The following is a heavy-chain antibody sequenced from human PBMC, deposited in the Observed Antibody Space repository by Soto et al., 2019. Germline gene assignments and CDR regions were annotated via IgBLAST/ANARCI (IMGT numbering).Heavy chain of an antibody. CDR3: AKDRGGGYYYDSSGYYYPNYYGMDV. D-gene: IGHD3-22*01. J-gene: IGHJ6*02. CDR1: GFTFSSYA. V-gene: IGHV3-23*01. Sequence: GGSLSLSCAASGFTFSSYAMSWVRQAPGKGLEWVSAISGSGGSTYYADSVKGRFTISRDNSKNTLYLQMNSLRAEDTAVYYCAKDRGGGYYYDSSGYYYPNYYGMDVWGQGTTVTVSS. CDR2: ISGSGGST.